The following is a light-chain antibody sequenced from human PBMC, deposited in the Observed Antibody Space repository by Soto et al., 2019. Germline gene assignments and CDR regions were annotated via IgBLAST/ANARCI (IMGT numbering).Light chain of an antibody. Sequence: DIQMTQSPSSLSASVGDRVTITCRASQSISSYLNWYQQKPGKAPKLLIYAASSLQSGVPSRFSGSGSGTEFTLTISSLQPDDFATYYCQQYNNYGTFGQGTKVAIK. CDR3: QQYNNYGT. CDR1: QSISSY. J-gene: IGKJ1*01. CDR2: AAS. V-gene: IGKV1-39*01.